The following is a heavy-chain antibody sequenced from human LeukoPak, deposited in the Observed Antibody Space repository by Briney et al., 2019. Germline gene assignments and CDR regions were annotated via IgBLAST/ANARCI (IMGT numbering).Heavy chain of an antibody. CDR1: GGSISSYY. V-gene: IGHV4-4*07. CDR2: IYTSGST. CDR3: ARDRGYSSNLYYFDY. D-gene: IGHD6-13*01. Sequence: SETLSLTCTVSGGSISSYYWSWIRQPAGKGLEWIGRIYTSGSTNYNPSLKGRVTMSVDTSKNQFSLKLSSVTAADTAVYYCARDRGYSSNLYYFDYWGQGTLVTVSS. J-gene: IGHJ4*02.